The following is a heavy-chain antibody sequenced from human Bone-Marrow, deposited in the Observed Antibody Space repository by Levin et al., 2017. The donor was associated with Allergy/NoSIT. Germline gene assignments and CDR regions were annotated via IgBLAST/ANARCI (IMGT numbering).Heavy chain of an antibody. CDR1: GYTFTSYA. CDR3: ARDHVLAGTSPYFDY. D-gene: IGHD6-19*01. Sequence: ASVKVSCKASGYTFTSYAMHWVRQAPGQRLEWMGWINAGNGNTKYSQKFQGRVTITRDTSASTAYMELSSLRSEDTAVYYCARDHVLAGTSPYFDYWGQGTLVTVSS. V-gene: IGHV1-3*01. CDR2: INAGNGNT. J-gene: IGHJ4*02.